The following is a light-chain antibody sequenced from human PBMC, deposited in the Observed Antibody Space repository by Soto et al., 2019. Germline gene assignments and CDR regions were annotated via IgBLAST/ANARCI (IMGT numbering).Light chain of an antibody. CDR2: LNSDGSH. CDR3: QTWGTGIHV. Sequence: QLVLTQSPSASAPLGASVKLTCTLSSGHSSYAIAWHRQQPEKGPRYLMKLNSDGSHSKGDGIPDRFSGSSSGAERYLIISSLQSEDEADYYCQTWGTGIHVFGTGTKVTVL. CDR1: SGHSSYA. V-gene: IGLV4-69*01. J-gene: IGLJ1*01.